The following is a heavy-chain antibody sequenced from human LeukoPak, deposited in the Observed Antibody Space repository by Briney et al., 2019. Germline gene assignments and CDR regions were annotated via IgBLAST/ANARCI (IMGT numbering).Heavy chain of an antibody. CDR2: ISGSGGST. CDR3: AKDPSYSSSWSVLWFDR. D-gene: IGHD6-13*01. CDR1: GFNFRSYA. J-gene: IGHJ5*02. V-gene: IGHV3-23*01. Sequence: GGTLRLSCAASGFNFRSYAMSGVRQAPGKGLEWVSAISGSGGSTYYADSVKGSLTISRDNSKNTLYLQMNSLRVEATAVYYGAKDPSYSSSWSVLWFDRWGPGILVTVSS.